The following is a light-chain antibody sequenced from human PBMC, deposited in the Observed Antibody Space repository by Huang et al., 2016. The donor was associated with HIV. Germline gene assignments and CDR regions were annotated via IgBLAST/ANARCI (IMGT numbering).Light chain of an antibody. CDR3: QQAQSFPLT. J-gene: IGKJ4*01. CDR1: PDISKW. V-gene: IGKV1-12*01. Sequence: DIQMTQSPSSVSASAGDRVTITCRASPDISKWLGWYQQKPGKAPKLLIYAESSLQSGVPARFSGSGSGTDFTLTIGSLQPEDSATYFCQQAQSFPLTFGGGTKVEIK. CDR2: AES.